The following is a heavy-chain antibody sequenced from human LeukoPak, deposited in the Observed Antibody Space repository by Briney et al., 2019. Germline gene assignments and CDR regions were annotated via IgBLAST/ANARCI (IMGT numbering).Heavy chain of an antibody. CDR1: GGTFSSYA. CDR2: IIPIFGIA. Sequence: ASVKVSFKASGGTFSSYAISWVRQAPGQGLEWMGRIIPIFGIANYAQKFQGRVTITADKSTSTAYMELSSLRSEDTAVYYCASYYYDSSGYYPLFDYWGQGTLVTVSS. J-gene: IGHJ4*02. D-gene: IGHD3-22*01. V-gene: IGHV1-69*04. CDR3: ASYYYDSSGYYPLFDY.